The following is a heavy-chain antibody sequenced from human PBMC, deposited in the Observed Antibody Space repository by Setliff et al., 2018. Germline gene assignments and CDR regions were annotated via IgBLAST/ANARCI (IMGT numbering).Heavy chain of an antibody. CDR3: ARVRQYGSGSYYWSSGRWAYYYYYMDV. Sequence: GESLKISCKGSGYSFTSYWIGWVRQMPGKGLEWMGSIYPGDSDTRYSPSFQGQVTISADKSISTAYLQWSSLKASDTAMYYCARVRQYGSGSYYWSSGRWAYYYYYMDVWGKGTTVTVSS. CDR2: IYPGDSDT. J-gene: IGHJ6*03. CDR1: GYSFTSYW. D-gene: IGHD3-10*01. V-gene: IGHV5-51*01.